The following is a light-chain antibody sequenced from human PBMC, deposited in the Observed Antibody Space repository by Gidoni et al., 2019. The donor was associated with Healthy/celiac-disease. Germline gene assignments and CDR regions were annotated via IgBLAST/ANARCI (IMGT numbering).Light chain of an antibody. V-gene: IGKV4-1*01. CDR1: QRVLYSSNNKNY. J-gene: IGKJ1*01. CDR2: WAS. Sequence: DIVMTQSPDSMAGSLGERATINCKSSQRVLYSSNNKNYFAWYQQKPGQPPKLLLYWASTRESGVPDRFSGSGSGTAFTLPISSLQAEDVAVYYCQQYYSTPRAFGQXTKVEIK. CDR3: QQYYSTPRA.